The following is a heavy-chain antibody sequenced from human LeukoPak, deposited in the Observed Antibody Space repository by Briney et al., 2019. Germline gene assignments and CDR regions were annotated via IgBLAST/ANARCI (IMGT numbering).Heavy chain of an antibody. J-gene: IGHJ1*01. CDR1: GYTFTSYY. CDR2: INTHNGAT. CDR3: ARDHDYEGLKGNY. V-gene: IGHV1-2*06. D-gene: IGHD1-7*01. Sequence: ASVKVSCKASGYTFTSYYMHWVRQAPGQGLEYMGRINTHNGATVYVQKFQGRLSMTSDTSLSAAYMELQNLRSEDTAIYYCARDHDYEGLKGNYWGRGTMVIV.